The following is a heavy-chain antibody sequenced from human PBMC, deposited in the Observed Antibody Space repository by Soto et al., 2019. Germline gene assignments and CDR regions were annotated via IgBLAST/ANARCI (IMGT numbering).Heavy chain of an antibody. CDR1: GFTFSSYA. V-gene: IGHV3-23*01. D-gene: IGHD1-26*01. Sequence: EVQLLESGGGLVQPGGSLRLSCAASGFTFSSYAMSWVRQAPGEGLEWVSAISGRSDSTYYADSVKGRFTISRDNSKNTLYLQMNSLRAEDTAVYYCAKDTVGAPVFWYFDLWGRDTLVTVSS. CDR3: AKDTVGAPVFWYFDL. J-gene: IGHJ2*01. CDR2: ISGRSDST.